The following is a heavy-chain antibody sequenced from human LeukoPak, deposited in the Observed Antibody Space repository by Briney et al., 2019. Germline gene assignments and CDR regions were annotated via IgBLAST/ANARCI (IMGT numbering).Heavy chain of an antibody. CDR2: IIPVLGIA. CDR3: AHDRRSSLRYNWFDP. J-gene: IGHJ5*02. V-gene: IGHV1-69*02. CDR1: GGTFSSYT. D-gene: IGHD5/OR15-5a*01. Sequence: ASVKVSCKASGGTFSSYTISWVRRAPGQGLEWMGRIIPVLGIANYAQKFQGRVTITADKSTSTAYMELSSLRSEDTAVYYCAHDRRSSLRYNWFDPWGQGTLVTVSS.